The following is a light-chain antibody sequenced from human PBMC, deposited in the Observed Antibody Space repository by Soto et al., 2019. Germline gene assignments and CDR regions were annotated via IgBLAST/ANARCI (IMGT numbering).Light chain of an antibody. CDR2: AAS. CDR1: QSVSTD. V-gene: IGKV3-15*01. J-gene: IGKJ1*01. CDR3: HQYNNWPQWT. Sequence: EIVMTQSPATLSVSPGERATLSCRASQSVSTDLAWYQQKPGQAPSLLIYAASTRATGVPARFSGSGSGAEFTITISSLQSDDFSVYYCHQYNNWPQWTFGQGTKVEIK.